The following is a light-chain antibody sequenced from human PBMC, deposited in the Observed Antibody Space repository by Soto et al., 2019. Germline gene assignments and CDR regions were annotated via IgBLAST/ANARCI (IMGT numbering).Light chain of an antibody. V-gene: IGLV2-8*01. J-gene: IGLJ2*01. CDR1: SSDVGGYNY. Sequence: QSALTQPPSASGSPGQSVTISCTGTSSDVGGYNYVSWYQQHPGKAPKLMIYEVSKRPSGVPDRFSGSKSGNTASMTVSGLQAEDEADYYSSSYARNRDVVFGGGTKLTVL. CDR2: EVS. CDR3: SSYARNRDVV.